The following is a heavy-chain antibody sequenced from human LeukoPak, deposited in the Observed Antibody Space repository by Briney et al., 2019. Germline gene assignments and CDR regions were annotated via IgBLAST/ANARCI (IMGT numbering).Heavy chain of an antibody. CDR3: ARVPGGYYYYYMDV. Sequence: GASMKVSCKASGGTFSSYAISWVRQAPGQGLEWMGGIIPIFGTANYAQKFQGRVTITADESTSTAYMELSSLRSEDTAVYYCARVPGGYYYYYMDVWGKGTTVTVSS. V-gene: IGHV1-69*13. J-gene: IGHJ6*03. D-gene: IGHD3-16*01. CDR2: IIPIFGTA. CDR1: GGTFSSYA.